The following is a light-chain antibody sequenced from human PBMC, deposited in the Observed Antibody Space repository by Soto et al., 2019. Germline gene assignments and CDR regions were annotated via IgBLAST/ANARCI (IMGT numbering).Light chain of an antibody. CDR3: LLYHGGVGV. CDR1: TGAVTSDYY. Sequence: QAVVTQEPSLTVSPGGTGTLTCASSTGAVTSDYYPNWFQQQPGQAPTPLSYSISNTHSWTPARFSGYLLGGKAALVLSDAQPEDEADYYCLLYHGGVGVFGGGTQLTVL. J-gene: IGLJ3*02. CDR2: SIS. V-gene: IGLV7-43*01.